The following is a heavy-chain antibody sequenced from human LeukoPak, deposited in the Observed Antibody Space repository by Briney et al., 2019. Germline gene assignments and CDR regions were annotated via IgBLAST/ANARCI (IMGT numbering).Heavy chain of an antibody. D-gene: IGHD3-10*01. CDR2: INHSGST. J-gene: IGHJ4*02. Sequence: PSETLSLTCAVYGGSLRGYYWTWIRQPPGKGLEWIGEINHSGSTNYNPSLKSRVTISVDTSKNQFSLKLKSVTAADTAAYYCARGMVRGVVTPGYWGRGTLVTVST. CDR3: ARGMVRGVVTPGY. CDR1: GGSLRGYY. V-gene: IGHV4-34*01.